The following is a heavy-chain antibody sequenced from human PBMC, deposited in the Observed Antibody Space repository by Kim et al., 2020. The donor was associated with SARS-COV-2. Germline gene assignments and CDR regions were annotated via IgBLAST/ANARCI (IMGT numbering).Heavy chain of an antibody. CDR1: GGSFSGYY. V-gene: IGHV4-34*01. CDR3: ARGLGDILTGYFS. J-gene: IGHJ5*02. CDR2: INHSGST. Sequence: SETLSLTCAVYGGSFSGYYWSWIRQPPGKGLEWIGEINHSGSTNYNPSLKSRVTISVDTSKNQFSLKLSSVTAADTAVYYCARGLGDILTGYFSWGQGTLVTVSS. D-gene: IGHD3-9*01.